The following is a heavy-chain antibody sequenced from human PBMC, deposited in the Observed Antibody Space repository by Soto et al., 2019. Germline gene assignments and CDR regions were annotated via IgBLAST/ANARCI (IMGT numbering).Heavy chain of an antibody. CDR1: GGSISSSSYY. CDR2: IFSSGST. V-gene: IGHV4-61*05. CDR3: ARQRRDFDY. Sequence: PSETLSLTCTVSGGSISSSSYYWSWIRQPPGKGLQWIGYIFSSGSTNYNTSLKNRVTISVNTSKNQFSLNLNSVTAADTAVYYCARQRRDFDYWGQGSLVTVSS. D-gene: IGHD6-25*01. J-gene: IGHJ4*02.